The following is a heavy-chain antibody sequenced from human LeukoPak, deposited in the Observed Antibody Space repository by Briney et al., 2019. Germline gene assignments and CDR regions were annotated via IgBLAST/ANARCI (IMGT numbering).Heavy chain of an antibody. V-gene: IGHV3-7*01. Sequence: GGSLRLSCAASGFTFSSYWMSWVRQAPGKGLEWVANIRQDGSYKQYVDSVKGRFTISRDNAQNSLYLQMNSLRTEDTAVYYCVRLQRAVTGNYWGQGTLVTVSS. CDR3: VRLQRAVTGNY. J-gene: IGHJ4*02. CDR1: GFTFSSYW. CDR2: IRQDGSYK. D-gene: IGHD4-11*01.